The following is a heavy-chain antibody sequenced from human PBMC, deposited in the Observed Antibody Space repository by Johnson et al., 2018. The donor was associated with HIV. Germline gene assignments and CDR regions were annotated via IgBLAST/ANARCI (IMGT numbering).Heavy chain of an antibody. CDR3: AKDGLGYCSRTDCRDPDAFDV. CDR1: GFTVSSNY. V-gene: IGHV3-33*06. D-gene: IGHD2-2*01. J-gene: IGHJ3*01. Sequence: QVQLVESGGGLVQPGGSLRLSCAASGFTVSSNYMSWVRQAPGKGLEWVALIWYDGSNKYYADSVKGRFTVSIANSKNTLYLQMNSLRAEDTAVYFCAKDGLGYCSRTDCRDPDAFDVWGQGTMVTVSS. CDR2: IWYDGSNK.